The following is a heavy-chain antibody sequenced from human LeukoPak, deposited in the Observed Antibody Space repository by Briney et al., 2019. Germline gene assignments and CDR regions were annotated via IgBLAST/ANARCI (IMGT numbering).Heavy chain of an antibody. V-gene: IGHV3-48*01. D-gene: IGHD3-3*01. Sequence: GGSLRLSCAASGFTFSSYSMNWVRQAPGKGLEWVSYISSSSSTIYYADSVKGRFTISRDNAKNSLYLQMNSLRAEDTAVYYCAKGSDFWSGDFGSWFDPWGQGTLVTVSS. CDR2: ISSSSSTI. J-gene: IGHJ5*02. CDR1: GFTFSSYS. CDR3: AKGSDFWSGDFGSWFDP.